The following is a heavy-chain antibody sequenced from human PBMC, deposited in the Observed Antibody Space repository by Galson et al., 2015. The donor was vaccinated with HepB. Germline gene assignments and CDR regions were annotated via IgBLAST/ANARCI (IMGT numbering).Heavy chain of an antibody. V-gene: IGHV1-18*01. Sequence: SVKVSCKASGYTFSSYSIAWVRQAPGRGLEWVGWISPYNRDINYARKVQGRFTISRDNAKNSLYLQMNSLKDENTAVYYCARGGSVVTGPDAFDIWGQGTMVTVSS. J-gene: IGHJ3*02. CDR2: ISPYNRDI. D-gene: IGHD2-21*02. CDR1: GYTFSSYS. CDR3: ARGGSVVTGPDAFDI.